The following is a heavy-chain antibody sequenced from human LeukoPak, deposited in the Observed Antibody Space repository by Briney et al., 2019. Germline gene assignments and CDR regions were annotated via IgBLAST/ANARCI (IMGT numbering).Heavy chain of an antibody. J-gene: IGHJ4*02. V-gene: IGHV4-59*08. D-gene: IGHD5-24*01. CDR2: IYYTGTT. Sequence: SETLSLTCTVSGGSISSYYWTWIRQPPGKGLEYIGYIYYTGTTNYNPSLKSRVTISVDTSKNQFSLKLNSVTAADTAVYYCARHRSKWLQSSFDYWGQGTLVTVSS. CDR3: ARHRSKWLQSSFDY. CDR1: GGSISSYY.